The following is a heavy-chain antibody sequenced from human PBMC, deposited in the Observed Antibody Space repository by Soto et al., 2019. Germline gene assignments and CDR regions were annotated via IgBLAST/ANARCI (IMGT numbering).Heavy chain of an antibody. CDR2: IIPISGAA. D-gene: IGHD1-7*01. J-gene: IGHJ4*02. V-gene: IGHV1-69*06. CDR1: GGTFSNYV. CDR3: ARDMTRTAVPYFDF. Sequence: ASVKVSCKASGGTFSNYVVNWVRQAPGQGLEWMGRIIPISGAANYAQKFQGRVTITADKSTSTSYMELSSLRSEDTAVYYCARDMTRTAVPYFDFWGQGTLVTVSS.